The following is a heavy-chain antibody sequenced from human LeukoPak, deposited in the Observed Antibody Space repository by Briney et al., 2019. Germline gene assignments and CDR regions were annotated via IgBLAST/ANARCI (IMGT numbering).Heavy chain of an antibody. V-gene: IGHV3-48*01. CDR2: ISSSGGTI. CDR3: ARRDTSDWNYFGH. D-gene: IGHD2-2*01. CDR1: GFTFSGYS. J-gene: IGHJ4*02. Sequence: PGGSLRLSCAASGFTFSGYSMHWVRQAPGKGLEWVSYISSSGGTIYYADSVKGRFTVSRDNAKNSLYLQMNSLRAEDTAVYYCARRDTSDWNYFGHWGQGTLVTVSS.